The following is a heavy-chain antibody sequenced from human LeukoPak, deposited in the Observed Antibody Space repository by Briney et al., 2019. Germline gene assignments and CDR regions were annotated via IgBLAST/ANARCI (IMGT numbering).Heavy chain of an antibody. D-gene: IGHD3-10*01. V-gene: IGHV3-23*01. CDR1: GFTFSSYA. Sequence: GGSLRLSCAASGFTFSSYAMSWVRQAPGKGLEWVSAISGSGGSTYYADSEKGRFTISRDNSKNTLDLQMNSLRAEDTAVYYCAKDHGGSMVRGVIMPKVVDYFDYWGQGTLVTVSS. CDR3: AKDHGGSMVRGVIMPKVVDYFDY. J-gene: IGHJ4*02. CDR2: ISGSGGST.